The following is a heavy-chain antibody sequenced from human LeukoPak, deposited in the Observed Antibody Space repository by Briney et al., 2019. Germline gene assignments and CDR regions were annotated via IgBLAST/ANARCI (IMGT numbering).Heavy chain of an antibody. Sequence: GGSLRLSCAASGFTFSTHWMTWVRQAPGKGVEWVANIKEDGSREYYVDSVRGRFTISRDNAKNSLYLQMDSLTAEDTAVYYCARDSPGYGAYVSWGQGTLVSVSS. J-gene: IGHJ1*01. CDR3: ARDSPGYGAYVS. V-gene: IGHV3-7*01. CDR1: GFTFSTHW. CDR2: IKEDGSRE. D-gene: IGHD5-12*01.